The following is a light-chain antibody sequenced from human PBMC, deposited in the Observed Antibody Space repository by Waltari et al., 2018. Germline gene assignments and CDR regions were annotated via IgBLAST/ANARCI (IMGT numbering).Light chain of an antibody. Sequence: LSASAGDRVTISCRASQSISYHLNWYQQKPGKAPKVLIYAASSLQSGVPSRFSGSGSGTDFTLTISSLQAEDFATYFCQQSYGSPYTFGQGTKLEIK. CDR1: QSISYH. CDR3: QQSYGSPYT. CDR2: AAS. V-gene: IGKV1-39*01. J-gene: IGKJ2*01.